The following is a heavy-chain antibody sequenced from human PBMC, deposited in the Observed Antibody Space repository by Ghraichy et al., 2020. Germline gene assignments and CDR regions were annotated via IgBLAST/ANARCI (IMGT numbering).Heavy chain of an antibody. J-gene: IGHJ3*01. V-gene: IGHV4-61*01. CDR3: ARRWARNVGGYCSGGSCYYVLGKYAFYF. CDR2: IYYSGRT. Sequence: SETLSLTCTVSGGSVSSGSYYWSWLRQPPGKGLEWIGYIYYSGRTNYNPSLKRLVTISVDTSKKQFSLKLSYVTAADTAVYYCARRWARNVGGYCSGGSCYYVLGKYAFYFWGQGTMVTVSS. CDR1: GGSVSSGSYY. D-gene: IGHD2-15*01.